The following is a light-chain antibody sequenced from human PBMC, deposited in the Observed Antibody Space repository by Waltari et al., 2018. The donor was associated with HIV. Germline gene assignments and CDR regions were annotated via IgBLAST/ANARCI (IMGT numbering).Light chain of an antibody. CDR2: LNKDGRQ. J-gene: IGLJ2*01. V-gene: IGLV4-69*01. CDR3: QTWNTGFRI. Sequence: QVTLTQSPPTSASLGASVKLTCTLTSEHSGYGVAGHQQTAEKAPRFLMKLNKDGRQTRGSVIPERFSGSRSGAQLYLTISSLQSEDEADYFCQTWNTGFRIFGGGTRLTVL. CDR1: SEHSGYG.